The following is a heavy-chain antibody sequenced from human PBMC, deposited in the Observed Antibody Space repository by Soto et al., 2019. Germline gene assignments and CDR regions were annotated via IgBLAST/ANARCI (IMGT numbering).Heavy chain of an antibody. V-gene: IGHV3-30*18. D-gene: IGHD1-1*01. CDR1: GFTFSSYG. Sequence: PGGSLRLSCAASGFTFSSYGMHWVRQAPGKGLEWVAVISYDGSNKYYADSVKGRFTISRDNSKNTLYLQMNSLRAEDTAVYYCAKEGGSAQLEDYYYYGMDVWGQGTTVTVSS. CDR3: AKEGGSAQLEDYYYYGMDV. CDR2: ISYDGSNK. J-gene: IGHJ6*02.